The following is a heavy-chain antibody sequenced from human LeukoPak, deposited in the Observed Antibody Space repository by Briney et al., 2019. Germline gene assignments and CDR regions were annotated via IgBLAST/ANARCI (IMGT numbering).Heavy chain of an antibody. V-gene: IGHV4-4*07. D-gene: IGHD2-2*01. CDR3: ARDPEECSSTSCYSDAFDI. CDR1: GGSISSYY. J-gene: IGHJ3*02. CDR2: IYTSGST. Sequence: PSETLSLTRTVSGGSISSYYWSWIRQPAGKGLEWIGRIYTSGSTNYNPSLKSRVTMSVDTSKNQFSLKLSSVTAADTAVYYCARDPEECSSTSCYSDAFDIWGQGTMVTVSS.